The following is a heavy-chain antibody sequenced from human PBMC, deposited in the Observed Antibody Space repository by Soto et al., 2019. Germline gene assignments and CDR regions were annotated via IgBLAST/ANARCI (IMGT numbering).Heavy chain of an antibody. V-gene: IGHV4-39*01. D-gene: IGHD5-18*01. CDR1: GGSISSSSYY. CDR2: IDYTGNT. J-gene: IGHJ4*02. CDR3: ARINKGYGTDS. Sequence: SETLSLTCTVSGGSISSSSYYWGCIRQPPGKGLEWNASIDYTGNTFYNPSLTSRVTISVDTSKNQFSLKVTSVTAADTAVYYCARINKGYGTDSWGQGTLVTVSS.